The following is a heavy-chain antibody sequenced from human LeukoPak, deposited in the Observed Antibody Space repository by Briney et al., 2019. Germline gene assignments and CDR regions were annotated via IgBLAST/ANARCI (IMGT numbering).Heavy chain of an antibody. CDR2: INHSGST. Sequence: SETLSLTCAVYGGSFSGYYWSWIRQPPGKGLEWIGEINHSGSTNYNPSLKSRVTISVDTSKNQFSQKLSSVTAADTAVYYCARSAGTSSGAFDIWGQGTMVTVSS. CDR1: GGSFSGYY. CDR3: ARSAGTSSGAFDI. J-gene: IGHJ3*02. D-gene: IGHD1-1*01. V-gene: IGHV4-34*01.